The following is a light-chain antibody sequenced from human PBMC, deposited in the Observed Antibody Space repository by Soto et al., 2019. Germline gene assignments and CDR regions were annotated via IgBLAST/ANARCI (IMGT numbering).Light chain of an antibody. CDR3: QQYNAHPYS. V-gene: IGKV1-5*03. Sequence: DFQMTQSPSTLSASVGDRVTITCRASQSIHSWLAWYQQKPGRTPELLIYGASTLAAGVPSRFSGRGSRTDFTLSITSVQPDDFATYHCQQYNAHPYSFGQGTKLEI. CDR1: QSIHSW. CDR2: GAS. J-gene: IGKJ2*03.